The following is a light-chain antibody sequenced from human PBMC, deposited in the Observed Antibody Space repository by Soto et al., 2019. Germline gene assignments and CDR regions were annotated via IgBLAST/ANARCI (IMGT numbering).Light chain of an antibody. J-gene: IGKJ3*01. CDR1: QSVSSN. CDR3: QQRSNWPPH. V-gene: IGKV3-15*01. CDR2: GAS. Sequence: EIVMTQSPATLSVSPGERATLSCRASQSVSSNLVWYQQKPGQAPRLLIYGASTRATGIPARFSGSGSGTDFTLTISSLEPEDFAVYYCQQRSNWPPHFGPGTKVDIK.